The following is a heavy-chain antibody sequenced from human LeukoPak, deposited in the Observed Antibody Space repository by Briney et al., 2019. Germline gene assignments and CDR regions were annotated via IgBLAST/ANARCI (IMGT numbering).Heavy chain of an antibody. D-gene: IGHD2-2*01. Sequence: ASVKVSCKASGYTFTSYAMNWVRQAPGQGLEWMGWINTNTGNPTYAQGFTGRFVFSLDTSVSTAYLQISSLKAEDTAGYYCAREGDIVVVPVHYYYYGMDVWGQGTMVTVSS. CDR2: INTNTGNP. CDR3: AREGDIVVVPVHYYYYGMDV. CDR1: GYTFTSYA. V-gene: IGHV7-4-1*02. J-gene: IGHJ6*02.